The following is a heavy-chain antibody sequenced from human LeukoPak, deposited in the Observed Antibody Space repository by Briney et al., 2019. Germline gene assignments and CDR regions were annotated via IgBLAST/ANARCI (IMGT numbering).Heavy chain of an antibody. Sequence: SETLSLTCTVSGGSISSYYWSWIRQPPGKGLEWIGYIYYSGSTNYNPSLKSRVTISVDTPKNQFSLKLSSVTAADTAVYYCARDMYYFGSGSYYTWGYWGQGTLVTVSS. CDR2: IYYSGST. V-gene: IGHV4-59*08. CDR3: ARDMYYFGSGSYYTWGY. J-gene: IGHJ4*02. CDR1: GGSISSYY. D-gene: IGHD3-10*01.